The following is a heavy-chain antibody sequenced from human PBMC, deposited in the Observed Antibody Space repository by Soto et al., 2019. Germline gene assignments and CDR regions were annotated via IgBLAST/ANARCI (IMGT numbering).Heavy chain of an antibody. V-gene: IGHV1-18*01. CDR1: GYNFTRFG. D-gene: IGHD3-9*01. Sequence: QFQLVQSGAEVKKPGASVKVSCKASGYNFTRFGISWVRQAPGQGLEWMGWMGAHSGQTRYAAKLQGRLSMTTDASMSTAYNDLRSLRSDDTALYYCGREGQRLAQEDYYQFNGMDVWGQGTTVIVSS. J-gene: IGHJ6*02. CDR3: GREGQRLAQEDYYQFNGMDV. CDR2: MGAHSGQT.